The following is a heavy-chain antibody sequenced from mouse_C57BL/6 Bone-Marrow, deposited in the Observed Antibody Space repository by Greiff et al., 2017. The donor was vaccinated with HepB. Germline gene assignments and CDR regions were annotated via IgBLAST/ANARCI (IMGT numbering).Heavy chain of an antibody. Sequence: EVQLVESGAELVRPGASVKLSCTASGFTITDDYMHWVKQRPEQGLEWIGWIDPENGDTEYAPKFQGKATITADTSSNTAYLQLSSLTSEDTAVYYCTTRYGGDYWGQGTTLTVAS. J-gene: IGHJ2*01. CDR1: GFTITDDY. CDR2: IDPENGDT. V-gene: IGHV14-4*01. CDR3: TTRYGGDY. D-gene: IGHD1-1*02.